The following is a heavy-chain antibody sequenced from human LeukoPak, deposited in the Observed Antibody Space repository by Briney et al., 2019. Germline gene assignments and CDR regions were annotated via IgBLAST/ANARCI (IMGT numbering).Heavy chain of an antibody. D-gene: IGHD1-14*01. Sequence: GGSLRLSCAASGFTFSSYGMHWVRQAPGKGLEWVAFIRYDGSNKYYADSVKGRFTISRDNSKNTLYLQMNSLRAEDTAVYYCARVGYNLDAFDIWGRGTMVTVSS. CDR1: GFTFSSYG. CDR2: IRYDGSNK. J-gene: IGHJ3*02. CDR3: ARVGYNLDAFDI. V-gene: IGHV3-30*02.